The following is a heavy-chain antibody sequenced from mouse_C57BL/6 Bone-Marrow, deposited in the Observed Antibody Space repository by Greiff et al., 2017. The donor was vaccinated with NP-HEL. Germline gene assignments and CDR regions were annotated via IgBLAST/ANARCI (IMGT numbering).Heavy chain of an antibody. CDR1: GFTFSDYG. V-gene: IGHV5-15*01. D-gene: IGHD2-14*01. J-gene: IGHJ1*03. Sequence: EVQLVESGGGLVQPGGSLKLSCAASGFTFSDYGMAWVRQAPRKGPEWVAFISNLAYSIYYADTVTGRFTISRENAKNTLYLEMSSLRSEDTAMYYCARHGHVRRYFDVWGTGTTVTVSS. CDR3: ARHGHVRRYFDV. CDR2: ISNLAYSI.